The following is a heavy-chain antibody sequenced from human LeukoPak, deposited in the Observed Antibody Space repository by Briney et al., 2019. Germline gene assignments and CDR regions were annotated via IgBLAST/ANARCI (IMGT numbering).Heavy chain of an antibody. J-gene: IGHJ5*02. CDR1: GYTFTSYG. CDR3: ARAKRKSMVRGVIIEGNWFDP. V-gene: IGHV1-18*04. Sequence: ASVKVSCKASGYTFTSYGISWVRQAPGQGLEWMGWISAYNGNTNYAQKLQGRVTMTTDTSTSTAYMELRSLRSDGTAVYYCARAKRKSMVRGVIIEGNWFDPWGQGTLVTVSS. CDR2: ISAYNGNT. D-gene: IGHD3-10*01.